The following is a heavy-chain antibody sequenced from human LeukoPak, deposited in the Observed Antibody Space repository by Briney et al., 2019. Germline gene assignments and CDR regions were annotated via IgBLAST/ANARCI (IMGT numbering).Heavy chain of an antibody. CDR2: VYYTGST. Sequence: SETLSLTCSVSGGSFSNYYWSWIRQPPGKGLEWIGYVYYTGSTNYNPLLKSRVTMFEDKSKNQFSLRLYSVTVADTAVYYCARHFAYSSSSYFDYWGQGSLVTVSS. J-gene: IGHJ4*02. CDR1: GGSFSNYY. D-gene: IGHD6-6*01. CDR3: ARHFAYSSSSYFDY. V-gene: IGHV4-59*08.